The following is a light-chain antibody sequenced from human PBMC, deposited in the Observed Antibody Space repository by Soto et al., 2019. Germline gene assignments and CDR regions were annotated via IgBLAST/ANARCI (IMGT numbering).Light chain of an antibody. CDR1: SGSVSTSYY. J-gene: IGLJ1*01. Sequence: TVVTQEPSFSVSPGGTVTLTCGLSSGSVSTSYYPSWYQQTPGQAPRTLIYSTNTRSSGVPDRFSGSILGNKAALTITGAQADDESDYYCVLYMGSGFYVFGTGTKLTVL. CDR3: VLYMGSGFYV. CDR2: STN. V-gene: IGLV8-61*01.